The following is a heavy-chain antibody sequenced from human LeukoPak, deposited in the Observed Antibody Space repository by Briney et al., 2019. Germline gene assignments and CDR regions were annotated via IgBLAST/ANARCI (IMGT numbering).Heavy chain of an antibody. V-gene: IGHV3-23*01. CDR1: GFTFSSYA. CDR3: AILSPANYDFWSGYSNFDY. D-gene: IGHD3-3*01. Sequence: GGSLRLSCAASGFTFSSYAMSWVRQAPGKGLEWVSAISGSGGSTYYADSVKGRFTISRDNSKNTLYLQMNSLRAEDTAVYYCAILSPANYDFWSGYSNFDYWGQGTLVTVSS. J-gene: IGHJ4*02. CDR2: ISGSGGST.